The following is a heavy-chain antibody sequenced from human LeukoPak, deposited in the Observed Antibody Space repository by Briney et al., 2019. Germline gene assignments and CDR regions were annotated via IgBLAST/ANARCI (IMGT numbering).Heavy chain of an antibody. CDR2: IYPGVSDT. CDR3: ARGYSYSDY. Sequence: GESLKISCKGYGYSFTNYWIGWVRQMPGKGLEWMGIIYPGVSDTRYSPSFQGTVPISADKPISTAYLQWSSLKASDTAMYYCARGYSYSDYWGQGTLVTVSS. V-gene: IGHV5-51*01. J-gene: IGHJ4*02. CDR1: GYSFTNYW. D-gene: IGHD5-18*01.